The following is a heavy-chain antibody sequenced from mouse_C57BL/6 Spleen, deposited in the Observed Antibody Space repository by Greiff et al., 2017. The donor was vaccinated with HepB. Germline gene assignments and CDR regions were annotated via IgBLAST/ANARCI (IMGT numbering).Heavy chain of an antibody. CDR3: ARSGYYGSSYYYFDY. Sequence: VQLQQSGAELVKPGASVKISCKASGYAFSSYWMNWVKQRPGKGLEWIGQIYPGDGDTNYNGKFKGKATLTADKSSSTAYMQLSSLTSEDSAVYFCARSGYYGSSYYYFDYWGQGTTLTVSS. D-gene: IGHD1-1*01. CDR2: IYPGDGDT. CDR1: GYAFSSYW. V-gene: IGHV1-80*01. J-gene: IGHJ2*01.